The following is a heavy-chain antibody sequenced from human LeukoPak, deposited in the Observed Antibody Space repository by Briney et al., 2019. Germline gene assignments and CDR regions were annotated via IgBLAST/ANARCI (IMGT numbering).Heavy chain of an antibody. J-gene: IGHJ4*02. CDR2: INSNGDSA. CDR1: GFTFSYYA. Sequence: GGSLRLSCAASGFTFSYYAMHWVRQAPGKGLEYVSAINSNGDSAYYANSVKGRFTISRGNSKNTLYLQMGSLRTEDMAVYYCATSMTMVRGVYPYYFDYWGQGTLVTVSS. D-gene: IGHD3-10*01. V-gene: IGHV3-64*01. CDR3: ATSMTMVRGVYPYYFDY.